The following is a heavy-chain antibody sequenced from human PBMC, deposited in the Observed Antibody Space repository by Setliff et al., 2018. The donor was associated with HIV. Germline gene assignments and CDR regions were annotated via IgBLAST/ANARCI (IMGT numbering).Heavy chain of an antibody. J-gene: IGHJ6*03. CDR1: GGSFSVYY. CDR3: ARGARLLAGYSDRWDYYYMGV. V-gene: IGHV4-34*01. D-gene: IGHD6-13*01. CDR2: INHSGST. Sequence: SETLSLTCAVSGGSFSVYYWSWIRQPPGKGLEWIGEINHSGSTHYNPSLKRRVTITVDTSKNQFSLKVNSVTAADTAVYYCARGARLLAGYSDRWDYYYMGVWGKGTTVTVSS.